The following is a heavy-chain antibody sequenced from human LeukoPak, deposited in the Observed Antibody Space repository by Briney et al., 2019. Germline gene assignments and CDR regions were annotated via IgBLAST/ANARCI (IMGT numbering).Heavy chain of an antibody. Sequence: PSETLSLTCTVSGGSISSGVYYWGWVRQAPGKGLEWVSSISSSSSYIYYADSVKGRFTISRDNAKNSLYLQMNSLRAEDTAVYYCARDREGIAADFAYYYYYYGMDVWGQGTTVTVSS. J-gene: IGHJ6*02. CDR2: ISSSSSYI. D-gene: IGHD6-13*01. CDR3: ARDREGIAADFAYYYYYYGMDV. CDR1: GGSISSGVYY. V-gene: IGHV3-21*01.